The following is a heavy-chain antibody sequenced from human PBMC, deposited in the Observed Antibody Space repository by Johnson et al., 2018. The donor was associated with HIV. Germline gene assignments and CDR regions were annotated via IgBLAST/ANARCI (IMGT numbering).Heavy chain of an antibody. CDR3: TTAIVIDAFDI. Sequence: EVQLVESGGGVVRPGGSLRLSCVASGFTFDDYGMSWVRQAPGKGLEWVGRIKRKIEGETTDYAAPVKGRFTISRDDSKNTLYLQMNSLTTEDTAVYYCTTAIVIDAFDICGQVTMVTVSS. J-gene: IGHJ3*02. D-gene: IGHD3-16*02. V-gene: IGHV3-15*01. CDR1: GFTFDDYG. CDR2: IKRKIEGETT.